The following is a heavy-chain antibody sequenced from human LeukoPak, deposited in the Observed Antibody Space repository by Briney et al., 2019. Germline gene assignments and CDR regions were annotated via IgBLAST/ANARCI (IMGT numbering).Heavy chain of an antibody. D-gene: IGHD3-3*01. J-gene: IGHJ5*02. Sequence: ASVRLSCTASGYTFTAHDLHWVRQAPGQGLEWMAWISTYSGGTRSAQTFQGRVTMSRDTSISTAYMQLSSLTSDDTAIYYCARDRLRLRFLEWTEPDICFDPWGQGPVVTVS. CDR2: ISTYSGGT. CDR1: GYTFTAHD. CDR3: ARDRLRLRFLEWTEPDICFDP. V-gene: IGHV1-2*02.